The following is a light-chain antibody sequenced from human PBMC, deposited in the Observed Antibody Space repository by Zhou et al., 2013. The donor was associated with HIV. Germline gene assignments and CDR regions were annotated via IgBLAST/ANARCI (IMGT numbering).Light chain of an antibody. V-gene: IGKV3-20*01. CDR3: QQYGSTGT. CDR1: QSVSSSY. Sequence: EIVLTQSPGTLSLSPGERATLSCRASQSVSSSYLARYQQKPGQAPRLLIYGASSRATGIPDRFSGSGSGTDFTLTISRLEPEDFAVYYCQQYGSTGTFGQGTKLEIK. CDR2: GAS. J-gene: IGKJ2*01.